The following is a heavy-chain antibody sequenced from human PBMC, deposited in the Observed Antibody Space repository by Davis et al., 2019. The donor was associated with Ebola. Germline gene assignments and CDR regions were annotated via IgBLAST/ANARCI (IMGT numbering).Heavy chain of an antibody. Sequence: SETLSLTCTVSGGSISSSSYYWGWIRQPPGKGLEWIGSIYYSGSTYYNPSLKSRVTISVNTSKNQFSLKLSSVTAADTAVYYCARLGCSGGRCLLGYTRYYYYYGMDVWGQGTTVTVSS. CDR1: GGSISSSSYY. J-gene: IGHJ6*02. D-gene: IGHD2-15*01. CDR3: ARLGCSGGRCLLGYTRYYYYYGMDV. V-gene: IGHV4-39*01. CDR2: IYYSGST.